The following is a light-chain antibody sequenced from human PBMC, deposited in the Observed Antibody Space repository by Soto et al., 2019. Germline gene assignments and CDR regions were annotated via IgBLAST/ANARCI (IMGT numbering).Light chain of an antibody. V-gene: IGLV2-18*02. J-gene: IGLJ1*01. Sequence: QSALTQPPSVSGSPGQSVAISCTGTSSDVGSYNRVSWYQQPPGTAPKLMIYDVSNRSSGVPDRFSGSKSGNTASLTISGLQAEDEADYCSSYTSSSTYVFGPGTKLTVL. CDR1: SSDVGSYNR. CDR3: SSYTSSSTYV. CDR2: DVS.